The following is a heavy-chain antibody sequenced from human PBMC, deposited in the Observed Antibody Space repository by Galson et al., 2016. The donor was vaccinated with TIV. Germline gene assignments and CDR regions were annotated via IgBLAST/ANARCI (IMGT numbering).Heavy chain of an antibody. CDR3: AKVGKSGDYSWDAFDV. Sequence: SLRLSCAVSGFSFRNFVMSWVRLAPGKGLEWVSSVSLSGSHTYYADSVKGRFTISRDNSRYTLSLHLSDLRAGDTAMYYCAKVGKSGDYSWDAFDVWGQGTVVTVSS. V-gene: IGHV3-23*01. J-gene: IGHJ3*01. CDR2: VSLSGSHT. D-gene: IGHD1-26*01. CDR1: GFSFRNFV.